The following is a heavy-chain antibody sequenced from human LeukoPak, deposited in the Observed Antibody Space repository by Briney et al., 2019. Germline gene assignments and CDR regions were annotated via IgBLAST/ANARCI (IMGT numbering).Heavy chain of an antibody. D-gene: IGHD6-19*01. CDR1: GITVSNYG. V-gene: IGHV3-23*01. CDR3: AKGIYSSGWSYFDY. J-gene: IGHJ4*01. CDR2: ISESGGGT. Sequence: GGSLRLSCVVSGITVSNYGMSWVRQAPGKGLEWVSGISESGGGTNYADSVKGRFIISRDNSKNTLYLQMNSLRAEDTAVYYCAKGIYSSGWSYFDYWGHGTLVTVSS.